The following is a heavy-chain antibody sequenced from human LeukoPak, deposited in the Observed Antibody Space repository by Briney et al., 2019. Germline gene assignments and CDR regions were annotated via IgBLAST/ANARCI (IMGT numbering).Heavy chain of an antibody. D-gene: IGHD2-2*01. J-gene: IGHJ6*02. CDR2: IWYDGSNE. Sequence: PGRSLRLSCAASGFTLSSYGMHWVRQAPGKGLEWVATIWYDGSNECYADSVKGRFTISRDNSKNTLYLQMNSLRDEDTAVYYCAAYCSSTTCYRGADYGMDVWGQGTTVTVSS. CDR3: AAYCSSTTCYRGADYGMDV. CDR1: GFTLSSYG. V-gene: IGHV3-33*01.